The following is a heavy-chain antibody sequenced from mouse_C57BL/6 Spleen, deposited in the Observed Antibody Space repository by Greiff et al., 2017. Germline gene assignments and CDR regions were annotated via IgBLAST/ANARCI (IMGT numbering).Heavy chain of an antibody. CDR3: ARSSVTTVVEDYYAMDY. D-gene: IGHD1-1*01. CDR2: INPSSGYT. V-gene: IGHV1-4*01. J-gene: IGHJ4*01. Sequence: QVQLQQSGAELARPGASVKMSCKASGYTFTSYTMHWVKQRPGQGLEWIGYINPSSGYTKYNQKFKDKDTLTADKSSSTAYMQLSSLTSEDSAVYYCARSSVTTVVEDYYAMDYWGQGTSVTVSS. CDR1: GYTFTSYT.